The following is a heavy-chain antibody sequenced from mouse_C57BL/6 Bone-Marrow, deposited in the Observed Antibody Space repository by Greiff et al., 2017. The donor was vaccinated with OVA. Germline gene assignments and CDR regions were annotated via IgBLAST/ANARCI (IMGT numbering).Heavy chain of an antibody. D-gene: IGHD2-12*01. Sequence: EVQLVESGGGLVQPGGSLKLSCAASGFTFSDYYMYWVRQTPEKRLEWVAYISNGGGSTYYPDTVKGRFTISRDNAKNTLYLQMSRLKSEDTAMYYCAGLTTRYYFDYWGQGTTLTVSS. CDR2: ISNGGGST. CDR1: GFTFSDYY. J-gene: IGHJ2*01. CDR3: AGLTTRYYFDY. V-gene: IGHV5-12*01.